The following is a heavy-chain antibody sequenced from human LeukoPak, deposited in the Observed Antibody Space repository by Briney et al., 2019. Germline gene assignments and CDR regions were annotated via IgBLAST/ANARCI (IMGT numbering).Heavy chain of an antibody. CDR1: GGTFSSYA. J-gene: IGHJ3*02. CDR2: IIPIFGTA. CDR3: ASPYCGGDCYSSDAFDI. Sequence: ASVKVSCKASGGTFSSYAISWVRQAPGQGLEWMGGIIPIFGTANYAQKFQGRVTITADESTSTAYMELSSLRSEDTAVYYCASPYCGGDCYSSDAFDIWGQATMVTVSS. D-gene: IGHD2-21*01. V-gene: IGHV1-69*01.